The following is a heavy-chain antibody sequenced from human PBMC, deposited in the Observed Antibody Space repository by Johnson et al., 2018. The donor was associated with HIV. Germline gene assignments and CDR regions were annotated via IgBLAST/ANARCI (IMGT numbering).Heavy chain of an antibody. D-gene: IGHD2-15*01. CDR1: GFTFSSYG. CDR3: AKRGARYCSGGRCFDAFDI. J-gene: IGHJ3*02. Sequence: QVQLVESGGGVVQPGGSLRLSCAASGFTFSSYGMHWVRQAPGKGLEWVAFIRYDGSNKYYADSVKGRFTISRDNSKNTLYLQMNSLRAEDTAVYYCAKRGARYCSGGRCFDAFDIWGQGTMVTVSS. V-gene: IGHV3-30*02. CDR2: IRYDGSNK.